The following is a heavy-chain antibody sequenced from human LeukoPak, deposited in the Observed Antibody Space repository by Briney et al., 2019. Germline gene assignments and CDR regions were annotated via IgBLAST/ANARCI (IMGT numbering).Heavy chain of an antibody. CDR2: INHSGST. CDR1: GGSFSGYY. D-gene: IGHD6-19*01. J-gene: IGHJ4*02. CDR3: ARYGSGWSFDY. V-gene: IGHV4-34*01. Sequence: PSETLSLTCAVYGGSFSGYYWSWIRQPPGRGLEWIGEINHSGSTNYNPSLKSRVTISADTSKNQFSLRLSSVTAADTAVYYCARYGSGWSFDYWGQGTLVTVSS.